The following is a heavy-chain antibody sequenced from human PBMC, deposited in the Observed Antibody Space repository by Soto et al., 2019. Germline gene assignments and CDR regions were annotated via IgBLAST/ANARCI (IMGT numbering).Heavy chain of an antibody. CDR2: IIPIFGPA. V-gene: IGHV1-69*13. CDR1: GGTFSSHS. Sequence: SLKVSCKSSGGTFSSHSINWVRQAPGQGLEWMGGIIPIFGPANFAKKFQGRVTITADESTTTAYMELSTLTSEDTAVYYCATGSFTSTGGRIGYHYNAMDVWGQGSAFTVTS. CDR3: ATGSFTSTGGRIGYHYNAMDV. D-gene: IGHD1-1*01. J-gene: IGHJ6*01.